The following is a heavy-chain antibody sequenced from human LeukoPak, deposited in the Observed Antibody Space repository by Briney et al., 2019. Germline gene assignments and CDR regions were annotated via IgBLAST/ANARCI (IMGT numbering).Heavy chain of an antibody. CDR1: GYTFTSYY. Sequence: ASVKVSCKASGYTFTSYYMHWVRQAPGQGLEWMGIINPSGGSTSYAQKFQGRVTMTRDMSTSTVYMELSSLRSEDTAVYYCARAGGPDAFDIWGQGTMVTVSS. CDR3: ARAGGPDAFDI. D-gene: IGHD4-23*01. V-gene: IGHV1-46*01. CDR2: INPSGGST. J-gene: IGHJ3*02.